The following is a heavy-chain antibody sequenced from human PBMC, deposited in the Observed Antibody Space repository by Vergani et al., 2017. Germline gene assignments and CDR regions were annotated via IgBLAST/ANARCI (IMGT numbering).Heavy chain of an antibody. CDR1: GGSISSGDYY. V-gene: IGHV4-30-4*01. J-gene: IGHJ6*02. CDR3: ARVRRDDSSGYYYYDGMDV. Sequence: QVQLQESGPGLVKPSQTLSLTCTVSGGSISSGDYYWSWIRQPPGKGLEWIGYIYYSGSTYYNPSLKSRITISVDTSKNQFSLKLSAVTDADTAVYYCARVRRDDSSGYYYYDGMDVWGQGTTVTVSS. D-gene: IGHD3-22*01. CDR2: IYYSGST.